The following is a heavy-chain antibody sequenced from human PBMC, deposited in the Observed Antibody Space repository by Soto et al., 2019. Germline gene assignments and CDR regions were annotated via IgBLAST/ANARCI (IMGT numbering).Heavy chain of an antibody. D-gene: IGHD3-10*01. Sequence: SETLSLTCSVSGGSIISTTYHWGWIRQPPGNRLEWIGNIHYSGDTHYNPSLKSRVTMSLDTSKNQFSLTLTSVTAADTAVYYCARFPSSGRLYYHYYMDVWGKGTTVTVSS. J-gene: IGHJ6*03. CDR1: GGSIISTTYH. V-gene: IGHV4-39*01. CDR3: ARFPSSGRLYYHYYMDV. CDR2: IHYSGDT.